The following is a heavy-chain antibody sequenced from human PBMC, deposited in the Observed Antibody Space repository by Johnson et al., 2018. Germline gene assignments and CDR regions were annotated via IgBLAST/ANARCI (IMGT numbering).Heavy chain of an antibody. CDR1: GFTFSSYW. Sequence: VQLVESGGGLVQPGGSLRLSCAASGFTFSSYWMSWVRQAPGKGLEWVANIKQDGSEKYYADSGKGRFTISRDNAKNSLYLQMNSLRAEDTAVYYCAGSLGGEWYTDGMDVWGQGTTVTVSS. CDR3: AGSLGGEWYTDGMDV. D-gene: IGHD3-3*01. V-gene: IGHV3-7*01. CDR2: IKQDGSEK. J-gene: IGHJ6*02.